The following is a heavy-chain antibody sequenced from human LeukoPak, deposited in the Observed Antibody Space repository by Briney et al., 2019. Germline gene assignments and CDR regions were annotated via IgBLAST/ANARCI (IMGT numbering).Heavy chain of an antibody. V-gene: IGHV3-23*01. CDR3: AKVLPPRGGRSGWYETNDY. CDR1: GFTFNNFV. Sequence: PGGSLRLSCAASGFTFNNFVMSWVRQAPGKGLEWVSSIRVNGGTYYADSVKGRFTISRDNSKNALYLQVSSLRADDTAVYYCAKVLPPRGGRSGWYETNDYWGQGTLVTVSS. CDR2: IRVNGGT. D-gene: IGHD6-19*01. J-gene: IGHJ4*02.